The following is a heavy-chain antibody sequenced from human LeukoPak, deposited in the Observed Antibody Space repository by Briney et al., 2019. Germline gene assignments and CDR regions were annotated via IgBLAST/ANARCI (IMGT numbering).Heavy chain of an antibody. J-gene: IGHJ4*02. D-gene: IGHD1-26*01. CDR1: GFIFSRFS. CDR3: ARDRWDLPYFDY. CDR2: ISSTPSII. V-gene: IGHV3-48*01. Sequence: GGSLRLSCAASGFIFSRFSMNRVRQAPGKGLEWISYISSTPSIIDYADSVKGRFTVSRDTAKNSLYLQMDSLRAEDTAVYFCARDRWDLPYFDYWGQGTPVTVSS.